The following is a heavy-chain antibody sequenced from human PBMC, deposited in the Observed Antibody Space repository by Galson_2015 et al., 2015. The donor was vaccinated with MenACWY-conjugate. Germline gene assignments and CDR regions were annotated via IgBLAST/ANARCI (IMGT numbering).Heavy chain of an antibody. CDR3: ARASTGLSSRFLDV. D-gene: IGHD3-16*01. CDR1: GYSFTTYG. CDR2: ISASTGNT. V-gene: IGHV1-18*01. J-gene: IGHJ6*02. Sequence: QSGAEVKQPGTSVKVSCKASGYSFTTYGISWVRQAPGQGLEWMGWISASTGNTNYEQKFYGRVTMTTDTSTNTAFMELRSLRSDDSAVYFCARASTGLSSRFLDVWGQGTTVTVSS.